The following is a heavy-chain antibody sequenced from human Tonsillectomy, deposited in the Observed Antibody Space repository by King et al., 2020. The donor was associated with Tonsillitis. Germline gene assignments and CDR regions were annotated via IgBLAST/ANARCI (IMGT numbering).Heavy chain of an antibody. J-gene: IGHJ4*02. CDR3: ARGESPSYYLDY. CDR1: GYTFIDYY. V-gene: IGHV1-2*02. CDR2: INPNRGST. D-gene: IGHD2-8*01. Sequence: QLVQSGAEVKKPGASMKVSCKASGYTFIDYYMHWVRQVPGQGLEWMGWINPNRGSTSYAQKFQGRVTMTRDPSINTTYMELSRLTSDDTAVYYCARGESPSYYLDYWGQGPLVTVSS.